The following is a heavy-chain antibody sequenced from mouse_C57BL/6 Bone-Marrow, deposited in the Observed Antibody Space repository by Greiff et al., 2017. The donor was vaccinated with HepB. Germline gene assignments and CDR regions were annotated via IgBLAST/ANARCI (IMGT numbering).Heavy chain of an antibody. CDR1: GYSFTGYY. J-gene: IGHJ3*01. V-gene: IGHV1-42*01. Sequence: VQLQQSGPELVKPGASVKISCKASGYSFTGYYMNWVKQSPEKSLEWIGEINPSTGGTTYNQKFKAKATLTVDKSSSTAYMQLKSLTSEDSAVYYCANYGSSFAYWGQGTLVTVSA. CDR3: ANYGSSFAY. CDR2: INPSTGGT. D-gene: IGHD1-1*01.